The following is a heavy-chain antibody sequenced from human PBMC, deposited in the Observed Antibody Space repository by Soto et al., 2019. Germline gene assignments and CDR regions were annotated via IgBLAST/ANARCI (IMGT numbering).Heavy chain of an antibody. Sequence: QVQLQESGPGLVKPSETLSLTCTVSGGSISNYYWSWIRQPPGKGLEWIGYIYYSGSTNYNHSLKGRVTISVDTPKNQLSLKLSSVTAADTAVYYCARDKADIGVSGPHYYHGMDVWGQGTTVTVS. CDR2: IYYSGST. D-gene: IGHD5-12*01. V-gene: IGHV4-59*01. J-gene: IGHJ6*02. CDR1: GGSISNYY. CDR3: ARDKADIGVSGPHYYHGMDV.